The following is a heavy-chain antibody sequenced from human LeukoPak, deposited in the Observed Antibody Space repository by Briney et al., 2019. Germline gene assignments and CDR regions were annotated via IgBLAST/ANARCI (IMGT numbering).Heavy chain of an antibody. J-gene: IGHJ4*02. Sequence: GGSLRLSCAASGFTFSSYIMNWVRQPPGKGLEWVSSISSSSSYIYYAEYVKGRFTISRENDKQSLYLKMNSMRAEDTAVYYCARNSIEAAVTPLDYWGQGTMVTVSS. CDR2: ISSSSSYI. CDR1: GFTFSSYI. V-gene: IGHV3-21*01. CDR3: ARNSIEAAVTPLDY. D-gene: IGHD6-13*01.